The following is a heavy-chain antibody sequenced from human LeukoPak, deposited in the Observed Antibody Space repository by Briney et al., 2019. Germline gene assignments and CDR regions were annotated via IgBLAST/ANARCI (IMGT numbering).Heavy chain of an antibody. CDR1: GYTFTGYY. J-gene: IGHJ4*02. V-gene: IGHV1-2*06. Sequence: ASVKFSCKASGYTFTGYYMHWVRQAPGQGLEWMGRINPNSGGTNYAQKFQGRVTMTRDTSISTAYMELSRLRSDDTAVYYCARSDDFWSGYHDYWGQGTLVTVSS. D-gene: IGHD3-3*01. CDR2: INPNSGGT. CDR3: ARSDDFWSGYHDY.